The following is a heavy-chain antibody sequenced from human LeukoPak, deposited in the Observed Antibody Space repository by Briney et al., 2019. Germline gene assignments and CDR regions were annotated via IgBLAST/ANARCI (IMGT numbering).Heavy chain of an antibody. CDR2: IYTSGST. CDR1: GGSISDY. CDR3: ARDSLVHPNRWFDP. V-gene: IGHV4-4*07. Sequence: PSETLSLTCTVSGGSISDYWSWIRQPDGKGLEWIGRIYTSGSTNYNPSLKSRVSMSVDTSTNQFSLKLSSVTAADTAVYYCARDSLVHPNRWFDPWGQGTLVIVSS. J-gene: IGHJ5*02. D-gene: IGHD6-13*01.